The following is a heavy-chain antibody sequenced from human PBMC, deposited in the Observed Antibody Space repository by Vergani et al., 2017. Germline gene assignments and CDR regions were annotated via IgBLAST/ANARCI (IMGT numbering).Heavy chain of an antibody. V-gene: IGHV3-33*01. J-gene: IGHJ3*02. D-gene: IGHD3-16*01. Sequence: QVQLVESGGGVVQPGRSLRLSCAASGFTFSSYGMHWVRQAPGKGLEWVAVILYDGSNKYYAESVKGRFTISRDNSKNTLYLRRNSLRAEDTAVYYCARTTYVHYRFRAFDIWGQGTMVTVSS. CDR3: ARTTYVHYRFRAFDI. CDR1: GFTFSSYG. CDR2: ILYDGSNK.